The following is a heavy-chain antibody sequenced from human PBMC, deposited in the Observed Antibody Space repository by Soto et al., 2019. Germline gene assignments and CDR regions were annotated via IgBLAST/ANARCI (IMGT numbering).Heavy chain of an antibody. Sequence: SETLSLTCTVSGGSISSGDYYWSWIRQPPGKGLEWIGYIYYSGSTYYNPSLKSRVTISVDASKNQFSLKLSSVTAADTAVYYCARVLQNWFDPWGQGTLVTVSS. CDR3: ARVLQNWFDP. CDR2: IYYSGST. V-gene: IGHV4-30-4*01. CDR1: GGSISSGDYY. J-gene: IGHJ5*02. D-gene: IGHD1-1*01.